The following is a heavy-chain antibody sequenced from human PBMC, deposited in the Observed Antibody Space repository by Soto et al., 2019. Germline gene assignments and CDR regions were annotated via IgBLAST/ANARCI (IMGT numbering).Heavy chain of an antibody. CDR2: ISGGGRPI. V-gene: IGHV3-48*02. CDR3: ARDLGWAFDS. Sequence: GGSLRLSCAASGFTFSSYSMNWVRQAPGKGLEWVSYISGGGRPISYADSVKGRFTISRDNAKNSLYLQMDSLTDEDTAVYYCARDLGWAFDSWGQGTLVTVSS. J-gene: IGHJ4*02. D-gene: IGHD6-19*01. CDR1: GFTFSSYS.